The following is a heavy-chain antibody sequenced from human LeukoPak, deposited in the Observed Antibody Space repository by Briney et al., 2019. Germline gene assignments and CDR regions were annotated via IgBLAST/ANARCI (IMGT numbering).Heavy chain of an antibody. Sequence: SETLSLTCTVSGVSISSSNPYWGWIRQPPGKGLEWIGSIYYSGNTYYNASLKSRVTVSIDTSKNQFSLKLTSVTAADTAVYYCARQTGSGLFSLPGGQGTLVTVSS. CDR2: IYYSGNT. CDR1: GVSISSSNPY. D-gene: IGHD3/OR15-3a*01. CDR3: ARQTGSGLFSLP. J-gene: IGHJ4*02. V-gene: IGHV4-39*01.